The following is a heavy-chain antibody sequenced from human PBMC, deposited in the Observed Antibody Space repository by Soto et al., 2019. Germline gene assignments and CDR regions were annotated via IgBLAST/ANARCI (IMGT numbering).Heavy chain of an antibody. J-gene: IGHJ5*02. Sequence: GGSLRLPCAAPGLTFNRYWMHWVRHAPGKGLVWVSHINTDGSNTNYADSVKGRFTISGDNAKSTLFLQMNSLRDEDTAVYYCAREFCSGGNCYTYYFDPWGQGIPVTVSS. CDR1: GLTFNRYW. D-gene: IGHD2-15*01. CDR3: AREFCSGGNCYTYYFDP. CDR2: INTDGSNT. V-gene: IGHV3-74*01.